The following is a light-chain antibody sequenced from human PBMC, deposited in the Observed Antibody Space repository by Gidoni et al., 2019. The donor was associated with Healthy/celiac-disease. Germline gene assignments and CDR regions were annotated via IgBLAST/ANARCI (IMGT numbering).Light chain of an antibody. CDR2: AAS. CDR1: HGIRIY. V-gene: IGKV1-6*01. Sequence: IHLTQSPSSLSASVGDRVTITCRASHGIRIYLGWYQQKPGKAPKLLIYAASSLQSGVPSRFSGSGSGTDFTLTISSLQPEDFATYYCLQDYNYPLTFGQGTKVEIK. J-gene: IGKJ1*01. CDR3: LQDYNYPLT.